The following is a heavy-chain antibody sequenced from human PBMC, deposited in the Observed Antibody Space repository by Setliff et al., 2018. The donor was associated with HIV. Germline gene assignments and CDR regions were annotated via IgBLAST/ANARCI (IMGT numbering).Heavy chain of an antibody. CDR1: GDTFTGYT. CDR3: ATSINSFDWSTGHYQYTMDV. CDR2: IIPVFGTP. J-gene: IGHJ6*02. Sequence: GASVKVSCKSSGDTFTGYTITWVRQAPGQGLEWMGGIIPVFGTPNYAQKFQGRVTVTADESTTSAYMELSSLRSDDTAVYYCATSINSFDWSTGHYQYTMDVWGQGTTVTV. V-gene: IGHV1-69*13. D-gene: IGHD2-8*02.